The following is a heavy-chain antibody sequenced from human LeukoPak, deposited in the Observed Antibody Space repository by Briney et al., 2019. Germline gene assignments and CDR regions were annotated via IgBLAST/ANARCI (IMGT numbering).Heavy chain of an antibody. CDR3: AKGYNCSSTSCLYYYMDV. CDR2: ISGSGGST. CDR1: GFTFSSYA. J-gene: IGHJ6*03. V-gene: IGHV3-23*01. Sequence: PGGSLRLSCAASGFTFSSYAMSWVRQAPGKGLEWVSAISGSGGSTYYAGSVKGRFTISRDNSKNTLYLQMNSLRAEDTAVYYCAKGYNCSSTSCLYYYMDVWGKGTTVTVSS. D-gene: IGHD2-2*01.